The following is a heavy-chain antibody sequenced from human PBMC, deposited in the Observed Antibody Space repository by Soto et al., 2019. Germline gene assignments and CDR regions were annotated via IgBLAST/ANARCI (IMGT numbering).Heavy chain of an antibody. J-gene: IGHJ6*02. CDR1: GGTFSSYT. V-gene: IGHV1-69*02. D-gene: IGHD3-10*01. CDR3: ARFRGSYGMDV. Sequence: QVQLVQSGAEVKKPGSSVKVSCKASGGTFSSYTISWVRQAPGQGLEWMGRIIPILGIANYAQKFQGRVTITADTSTGTADMELSRLRSEDTAVYYCARFRGSYGMDVWGQGTTVTVSS. CDR2: IIPILGIA.